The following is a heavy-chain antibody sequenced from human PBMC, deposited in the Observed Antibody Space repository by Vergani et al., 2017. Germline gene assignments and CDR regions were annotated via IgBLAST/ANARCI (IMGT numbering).Heavy chain of an antibody. D-gene: IGHD2-2*01. Sequence: QLQLQESGPGLVKPSETLSLTCTVSGGSISSYYWSWIRQPPGKGLEWIGYIYYSGSTNYNPSLKSRGTISVDTSKKQFSLKLSSVTAADTAVYYCARFTQLLSNWFDPWGQGTLVTVSS. CDR1: GGSISSYY. J-gene: IGHJ5*02. V-gene: IGHV4-59*01. CDR3: ARFTQLLSNWFDP. CDR2: IYYSGST.